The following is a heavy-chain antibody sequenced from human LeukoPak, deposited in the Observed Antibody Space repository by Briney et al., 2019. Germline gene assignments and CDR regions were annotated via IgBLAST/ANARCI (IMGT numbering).Heavy chain of an antibody. CDR3: ASFYYYDSSGYIFDY. CDR1: GGSIGSSSYY. J-gene: IGHJ4*02. V-gene: IGHV4-39*01. CDR2: IYYSGST. Sequence: SETLSLTCTVSGGSIGSSSYYWGWIRQPPGKGLEWIGSIYYSGSTYYNPSLKSRVTISVDTSKNQFSLKLSSVTAADTAVYYCASFYYYDSSGYIFDYWGQGTLVTVSS. D-gene: IGHD3-22*01.